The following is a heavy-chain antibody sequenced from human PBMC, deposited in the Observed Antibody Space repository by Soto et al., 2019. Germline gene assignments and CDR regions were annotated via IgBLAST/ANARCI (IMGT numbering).Heavy chain of an antibody. Sequence: GSLRLSCLASQFTFSSCWVSCVRQAPGKGLEWVANIKQDGGVRYNVESVKGRFTISRDNAMNSLYLRMNSLRAQDTAMYYCARGFSSTPNWFDPWGQGTLVTVSS. CDR3: ARGFSSTPNWFDP. V-gene: IGHV3-7*03. J-gene: IGHJ5*02. CDR2: IKQDGGVR. CDR1: QFTFSSCW. D-gene: IGHD6-19*01.